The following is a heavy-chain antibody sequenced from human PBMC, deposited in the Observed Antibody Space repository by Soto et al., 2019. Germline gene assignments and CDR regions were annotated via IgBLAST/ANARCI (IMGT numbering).Heavy chain of an antibody. Sequence: ASVKVSCKASGYTFTSYAMHWVRQAPGQRLEWMGWINAGNGNTKYSQKFQGRVTITRDTSASTAYMELSSLRSEDTAVYYCARDGYDSSGYYYGIDYWGQGTLVTVS. V-gene: IGHV1-3*01. D-gene: IGHD3-22*01. CDR3: ARDGYDSSGYYYGIDY. CDR1: GYTFTSYA. CDR2: INAGNGNT. J-gene: IGHJ4*02.